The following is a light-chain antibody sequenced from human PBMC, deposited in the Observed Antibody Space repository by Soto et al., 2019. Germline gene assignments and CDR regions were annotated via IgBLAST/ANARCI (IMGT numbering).Light chain of an antibody. J-gene: IGLJ1*01. CDR1: SSDVGLYDF. CDR3: NSYTRFSTYV. V-gene: IGLV2-14*01. Sequence: QSVLTQPASVSGSPGQSITISCTGASSDVGLYDFVSWYQQHPGKAPKLLIYEVTYRPSGVSSRFSGSKSGNTASLTISGLQAEYEADYYCNSYTRFSTYVFGTGTQLTVL. CDR2: EVT.